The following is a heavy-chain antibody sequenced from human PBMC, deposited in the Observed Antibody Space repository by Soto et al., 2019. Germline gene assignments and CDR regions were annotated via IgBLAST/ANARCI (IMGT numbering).Heavy chain of an antibody. J-gene: IGHJ6*02. Sequence: SETLSLTCTVSGGSISSGDYYWSWIRQPPGKGLEWIGYIYYSGSTYYNPSLKSRVTISVDTSKNQFSLKLSSVTAADTAVYYCAREDRDRETGLVPAAIDGMDVWGQGTTVTVSS. CDR1: GGSISSGDYY. CDR2: IYYSGST. D-gene: IGHD2-2*01. V-gene: IGHV4-30-4*01. CDR3: AREDRDRETGLVPAAIDGMDV.